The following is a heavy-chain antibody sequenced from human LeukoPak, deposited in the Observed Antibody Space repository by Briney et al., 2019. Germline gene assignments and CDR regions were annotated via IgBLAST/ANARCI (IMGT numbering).Heavy chain of an antibody. D-gene: IGHD1-26*01. CDR2: ISGNGGGT. CDR3: AKGPRGTYFDC. J-gene: IGHJ4*02. V-gene: IGHV3-23*01. CDR1: GFTFSNYA. Sequence: GGSLRLSCAASGFTFSNYAVSWVRQAPGKGLEWVSAISGNGGGTYYADSVKGRFTISRDNSKNKLFLQMNSPRAEDTGVYYCAKGPRGTYFDCRGPGTLVTVSS.